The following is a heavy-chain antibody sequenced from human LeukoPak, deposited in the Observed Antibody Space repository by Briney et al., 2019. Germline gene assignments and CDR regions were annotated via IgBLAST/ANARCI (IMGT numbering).Heavy chain of an antibody. J-gene: IGHJ4*02. V-gene: IGHV1-18*01. Sequence: ASVKVSCKAPGYTFTSSGTSWGPQAPGQGFEWRGWFSAYNGNTNYAQKLQGRVTMTTDTSTSTAYMELRSLRSDDTAVYYCARGRYRSGSSFDYWGQGTLVTVSS. CDR3: ARGRYRSGSSFDY. CDR2: FSAYNGNT. CDR1: GYTFTSSG. D-gene: IGHD6-19*01.